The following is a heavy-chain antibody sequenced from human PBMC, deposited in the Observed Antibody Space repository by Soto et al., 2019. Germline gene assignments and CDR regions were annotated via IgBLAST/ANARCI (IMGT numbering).Heavy chain of an antibody. Sequence: SETLSLTCTVSGGSVSSYFWSWIRQPPGKGLEWIGYIYYSGSTNYNPSLKSRVTISVDTSKNQFSLKLSSVTAADTAVYYCARTPGYCSSTSCYTWFDPWGQGTLVPSPQ. V-gene: IGHV4-59*02. J-gene: IGHJ5*02. D-gene: IGHD2-2*02. CDR1: GGSVSSYF. CDR3: ARTPGYCSSTSCYTWFDP. CDR2: IYYSGST.